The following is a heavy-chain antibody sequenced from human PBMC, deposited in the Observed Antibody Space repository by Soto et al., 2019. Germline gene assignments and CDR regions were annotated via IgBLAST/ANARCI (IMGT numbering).Heavy chain of an antibody. V-gene: IGHV3-23*01. CDR1: GFSFFSYA. Sequence: PGGSLRLSCTGSGFSFFSYAMSWVRQAPGKGLEWVSTISGSGGHTYYADSVKGRFVVSRDNDKNTVYLHMSSLTGEDTAVYFCAKIEMGWFDPWGQGTLVTVSS. J-gene: IGHJ5*02. D-gene: IGHD2-8*01. CDR3: AKIEMGWFDP. CDR2: ISGSGGHT.